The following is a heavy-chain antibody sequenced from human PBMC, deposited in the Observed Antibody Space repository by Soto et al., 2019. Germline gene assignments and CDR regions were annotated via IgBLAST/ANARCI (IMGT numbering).Heavy chain of an antibody. CDR1: GYTFTFYY. D-gene: IGHD3-10*01. CDR2: VNPSYGDT. Sequence: QVQLVQSGAEVRKPGASVRISCKASGYTFTFYYIHWVRQAPGQGLEWMGTVNPSYGDTAYSQKFQGRVTLTRDTSTTTVYMDLSSLRSEATAVYFCARGSEFASRHLFDFWGQGSLFSVSS. J-gene: IGHJ5*01. CDR3: ARGSEFASRHLFDF. V-gene: IGHV1-46*01.